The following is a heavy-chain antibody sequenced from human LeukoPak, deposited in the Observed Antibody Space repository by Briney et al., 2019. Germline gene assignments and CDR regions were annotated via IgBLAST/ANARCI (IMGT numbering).Heavy chain of an antibody. Sequence: PGGSLRLSCAASGFTFSSHAMSWVRQAPGKGLEWVSAISGSGGSTYYADSVKGRFTISRDNSKNTLYLQMNSLRAEDTAVYYCAKDVRGGWYGDFDYWGQGTLVTVSS. CDR1: GFTFSSHA. J-gene: IGHJ4*02. CDR3: AKDVRGGWYGDFDY. V-gene: IGHV3-23*01. D-gene: IGHD6-19*01. CDR2: ISGSGGST.